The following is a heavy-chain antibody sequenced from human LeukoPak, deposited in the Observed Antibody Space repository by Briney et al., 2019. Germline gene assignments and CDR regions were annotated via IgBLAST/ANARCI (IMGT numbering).Heavy chain of an antibody. CDR3: ARDTPVAVGFDY. D-gene: IGHD2-15*01. V-gene: IGHV3-21*01. Sequence: GGSLRLSCAASGFTFSSYSMNWVRQAPGEGLEWVSSISSSSSYIYYADSVKGRFTISRDNAKNSLYLQMNSLRAEDTAVYYCARDTPVAVGFDYWGQGTLVTVSS. J-gene: IGHJ4*02. CDR2: ISSSSSYI. CDR1: GFTFSSYS.